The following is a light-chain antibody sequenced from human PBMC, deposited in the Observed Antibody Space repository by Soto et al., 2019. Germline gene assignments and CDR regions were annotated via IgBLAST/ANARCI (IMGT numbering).Light chain of an antibody. J-gene: IGKJ1*01. V-gene: IGKV1-27*01. CDR2: EAS. CDR1: QGIRHY. CDR3: QNFDSVPQT. Sequence: DIQMTQSPSSLSAPVGDRVTITCRASQGIRHYLAWYQQKPGKVPKLLIYEASNLQSGVPSRFRGGGSGTEFTLTISSLQPEDVATYYCQNFDSVPQTFGQGTKVDIK.